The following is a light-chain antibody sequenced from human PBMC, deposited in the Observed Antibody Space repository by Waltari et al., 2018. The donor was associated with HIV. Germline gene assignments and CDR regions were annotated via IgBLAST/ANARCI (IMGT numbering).Light chain of an antibody. V-gene: IGKV1-5*03. J-gene: IGKJ2*02. CDR1: QSISSW. CDR2: KAS. CDR3: QQYNSYPCT. Sequence: DIQMTQSPSTLSASVGDRVTIPCRASQSISSWLAWYPQKPGKAPKRLIYKASTLESGVPSRFSGSGSGTEFTLTISSLQPDDFATYYCQQYNSYPCTFGQGTKLEIK.